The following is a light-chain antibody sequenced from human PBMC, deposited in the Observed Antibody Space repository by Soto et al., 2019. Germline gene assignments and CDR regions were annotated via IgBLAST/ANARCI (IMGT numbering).Light chain of an antibody. Sequence: EFVLTQSPGTLSFSPVEIATLSCRASQTVRNNYLAWYQQKPGQAPRLLIYDASSRATGIPDRFSGGGSGTDFTLTISRLEPEDFAVYYCQYYYESSPFGRGTKVDIK. CDR2: DAS. J-gene: IGKJ4*01. V-gene: IGKV3-20*01. CDR1: QTVRNNY. CDR3: QYYYESSP.